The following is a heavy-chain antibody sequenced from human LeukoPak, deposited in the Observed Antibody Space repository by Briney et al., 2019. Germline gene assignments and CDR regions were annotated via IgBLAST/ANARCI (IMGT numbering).Heavy chain of an antibody. Sequence: ASVKVSCKASGYTFTSYGISWVRQAPGQGLEGMGWISAYNGNTNYAQKLQGRVTMTTHTPTSTAYMELRRLRSDDTAVYYCARAGYYYDRTQSRAFDIWGQGTMVTVSS. CDR1: GYTFTSYG. D-gene: IGHD3-22*01. CDR3: ARAGYYYDRTQSRAFDI. CDR2: ISAYNGNT. V-gene: IGHV1-18*01. J-gene: IGHJ3*02.